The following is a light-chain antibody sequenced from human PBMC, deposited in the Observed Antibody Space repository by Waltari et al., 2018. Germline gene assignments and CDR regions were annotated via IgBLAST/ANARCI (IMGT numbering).Light chain of an antibody. CDR2: KSS. Sequence: DIQLTQSPSTLSASVGYRVSITCRPSQSISIWLAWYQQRSGKAPKLLISKSSSLESGVPSRFSGSGSGTEFTLTITNLHPDDFATYYCQHYDNYPVAFGQGTKLEIK. CDR1: QSISIW. V-gene: IGKV1-5*03. CDR3: QHYDNYPVA. J-gene: IGKJ2*01.